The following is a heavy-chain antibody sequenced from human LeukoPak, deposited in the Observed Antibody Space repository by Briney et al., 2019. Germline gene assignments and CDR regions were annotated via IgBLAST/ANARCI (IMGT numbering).Heavy chain of an antibody. V-gene: IGHV3-48*04. D-gene: IGHD3-10*02. CDR2: ISSSSSTI. Sequence: GGTLRLSCAASGFTFSSYGMSWVRQAPGKGLEWVSYISSSSSTIYYADSVKGRFTISRDNAKNSLYLQMNSLRAEDTAVYYCAELGITMIGGVWGKGTTVTISS. CDR1: GFTFSSYG. CDR3: AELGITMIGGV. J-gene: IGHJ6*04.